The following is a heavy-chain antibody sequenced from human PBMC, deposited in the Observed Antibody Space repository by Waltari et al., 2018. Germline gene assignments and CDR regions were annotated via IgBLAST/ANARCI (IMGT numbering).Heavy chain of an antibody. J-gene: IGHJ4*02. V-gene: IGHV3-66*02. D-gene: IGHD1-26*01. CDR2: IYSGGST. CDR3: ARVNRGSGSYVYFDY. Sequence: EVQLVESGGGLVQPGGSLRLSCAASGFTVSSNYMSWVHQAPGKGLEWVSVIYSGGSTYYADSGKGRFTISRDNSKNTLYLQMNSLRAEDTAVYYCARVNRGSGSYVYFDYWGQGTLVTVSS. CDR1: GFTVSSNY.